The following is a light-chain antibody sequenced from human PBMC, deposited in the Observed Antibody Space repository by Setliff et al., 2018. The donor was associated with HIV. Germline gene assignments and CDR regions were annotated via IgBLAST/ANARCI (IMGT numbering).Light chain of an antibody. J-gene: IGLJ1*01. Sequence: QSALTQPASVSGSPGQSITISCTGTNRDVGGGQGYVSWYQHYPGRAPKLIIYDVSERPLGVSSRFSASRSGNTASLTISGLQADDEAIYYCSSSTRSPTFLVFATGTKVTVL. CDR1: NRDVGGGQGY. CDR2: DVS. V-gene: IGLV2-23*02. CDR3: SSSTRSPTFLV.